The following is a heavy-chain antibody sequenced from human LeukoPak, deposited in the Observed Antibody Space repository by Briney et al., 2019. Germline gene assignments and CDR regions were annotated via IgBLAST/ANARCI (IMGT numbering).Heavy chain of an antibody. Sequence: SQTLSLTCTVSGGSISSGDYYWSWIRQPPGKGLEWIGYIYYSGSTYYNPSLKSRVTISVDTSKNQFSLKLSSVTAADTAVYYCARSEKLRWFRFDYWGQGTLVTVSS. CDR1: GGSISSGDYY. CDR2: IYYSGST. CDR3: ARSEKLRWFRFDY. D-gene: IGHD4-23*01. J-gene: IGHJ4*02. V-gene: IGHV4-30-4*01.